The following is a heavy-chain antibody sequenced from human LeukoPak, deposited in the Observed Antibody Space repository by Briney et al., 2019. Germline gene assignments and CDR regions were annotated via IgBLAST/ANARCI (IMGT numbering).Heavy chain of an antibody. CDR1: GFTFSDYS. Sequence: PGGSLRLSCAASGFTFSDYSMNWVRQAPGKGLEWVSPISSSTSYIFYADSMKGRFTISRDNAKNSLYLQMNSLRAEDTAVYYCARVLSAAMWGGMDVWGQGTTVTVSS. V-gene: IGHV3-21*01. CDR2: ISSSTSYI. D-gene: IGHD2-2*01. CDR3: ARVLSAAMWGGMDV. J-gene: IGHJ6*02.